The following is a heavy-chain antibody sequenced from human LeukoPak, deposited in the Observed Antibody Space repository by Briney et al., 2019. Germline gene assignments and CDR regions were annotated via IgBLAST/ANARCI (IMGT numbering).Heavy chain of an antibody. CDR3: AIYSSSWYYFDY. J-gene: IGHJ4*02. CDR1: GYTLTELS. V-gene: IGHV1-24*01. Sequence: ASVKVSCKVSGYTLTELSMHWVRQAPGKGLEWMGGFDPEDGETIYAQKFQGRVTMTEDTSTDTAYMELSSLRSEDTAVYYCAIYSSSWYYFDYWGQGTLVTVSS. D-gene: IGHD6-13*01. CDR2: FDPEDGET.